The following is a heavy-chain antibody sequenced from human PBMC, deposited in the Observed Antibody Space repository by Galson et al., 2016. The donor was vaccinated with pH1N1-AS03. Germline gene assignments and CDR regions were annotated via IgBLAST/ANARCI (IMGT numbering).Heavy chain of an antibody. CDR2: IYPGNSDS. Sequence: QSGAEVKKPGESLKISCKGSGYRFTNYWIGWVRQMPGKGLEWMSIIYPGNSDSRYNKSFQGQVTISADTSISTVYLQWSSLQASDTAMYYCARPRLNYFDNWGQGTLVTVSS. J-gene: IGHJ4*02. CDR3: ARPRLNYFDN. CDR1: GYRFTNYW. V-gene: IGHV5-51*03. D-gene: IGHD3-16*01.